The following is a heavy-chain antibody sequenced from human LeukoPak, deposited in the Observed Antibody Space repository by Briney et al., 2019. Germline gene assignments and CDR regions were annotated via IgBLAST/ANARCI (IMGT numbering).Heavy chain of an antibody. J-gene: IGHJ4*02. CDR3: ARDTAVAGQILDY. V-gene: IGHV3-7*01. CDR2: IKQDGSEK. Sequence: GGSLRLSCAASGFTFSSYWMSWVRQAPGKGLEWVANIKQDGSEKYYVDSVKGRFTISRDNAKNSLYLQMNSLRAEDTAVYYCARDTAVAGQILDYWGQGTLVTVSS. CDR1: GFTFSSYW. D-gene: IGHD6-19*01.